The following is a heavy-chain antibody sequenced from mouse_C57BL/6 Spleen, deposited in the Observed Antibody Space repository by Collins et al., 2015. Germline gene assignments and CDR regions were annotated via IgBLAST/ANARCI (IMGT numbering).Heavy chain of an antibody. CDR1: GYTFTSYW. CDR3: ARFTTVADWYFDV. D-gene: IGHD1-1*01. J-gene: IGHJ1*03. CDR2: INPSNGGT. V-gene: IGHV1-53*01. Sequence: QVQLQQPGTELVKPGASVKLSCNASGYTFTSYWMHWVKQRPGQGLEWIGNINPSNGGTNYNEKFKSKATLTVDKSSSTAYMQLSSLTSEDSAVYYCARFTTVADWYFDVWGTGTTVTVSS.